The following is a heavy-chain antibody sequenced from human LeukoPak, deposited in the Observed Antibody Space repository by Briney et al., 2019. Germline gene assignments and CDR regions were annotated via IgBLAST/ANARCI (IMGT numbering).Heavy chain of an antibody. J-gene: IGHJ5*02. V-gene: IGHV2-70*11. CDR2: IDWDDDK. D-gene: IGHD3-10*01. CDR1: GFSLSTSGMC. Sequence: SGPTLVNPTQTLTLTCTFSGFSLSTSGMCVSWIRQPPGKALEWLARIDWDDDKYYSTSLKTRLTISKDTSKNQVVLTMTNMDPVDTATYYCARTTYYYGSGSYSFWFDPWGQGTLVTVSS. CDR3: ARTTYYYGSGSYSFWFDP.